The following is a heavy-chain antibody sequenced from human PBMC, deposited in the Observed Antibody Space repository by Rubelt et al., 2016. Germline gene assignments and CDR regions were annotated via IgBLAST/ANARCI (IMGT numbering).Heavy chain of an antibody. D-gene: IGHD7-27*01. CDR3: AREDETGEGFFDF. CDR2: TYYRSKWYN. Sequence: QTLSLTCAISGDSVSSNSAAWNWIRQSPSRGLEWLGRTYYRSKWYNGYAVSVTSRLTINPDTYKNQFSLQRNAVTPEETAGYYCAREDETGEGFFDFWGQGTLVTVSS. CDR1: GDSVSSNSAA. J-gene: IGHJ4*02. V-gene: IGHV6-1*01.